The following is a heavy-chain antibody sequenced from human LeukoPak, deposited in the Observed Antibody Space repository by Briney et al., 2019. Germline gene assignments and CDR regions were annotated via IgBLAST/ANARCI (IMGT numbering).Heavy chain of an antibody. CDR1: GGSISSYY. CDR2: IYYIGST. CDR3: ARDHVYSSSSFQH. Sequence: SETLSLTCTVSGGSISSYYWSWIRQVPGKGLEWIAYIYYIGSTDYNPSLKSRVTISVDTSKNQFSLKLSSVTAADTAVYYCARDHVYSSSSFQHWGQGTLVTVSS. V-gene: IGHV4-59*12. D-gene: IGHD6-6*01. J-gene: IGHJ1*01.